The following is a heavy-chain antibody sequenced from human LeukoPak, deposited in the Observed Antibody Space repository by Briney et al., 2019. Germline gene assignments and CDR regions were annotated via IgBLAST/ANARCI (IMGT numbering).Heavy chain of an antibody. J-gene: IGHJ4*02. D-gene: IGHD3-9*01. CDR3: ARGPDYDILADYFDY. Sequence: GSLRLSCAASGFTFSNYALHRVRQAPGKGLEWVAVISYDGSNKFYADSVRGRFTISRDNPKNTLFLQMNSLRPEDTAVYYCARGPDYDILADYFDYWGQGTLVTVSS. CDR2: ISYDGSNK. CDR1: GFTFSNYA. V-gene: IGHV3-30*04.